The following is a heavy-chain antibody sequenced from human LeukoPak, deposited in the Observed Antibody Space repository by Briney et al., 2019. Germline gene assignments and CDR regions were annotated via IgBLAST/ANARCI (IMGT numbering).Heavy chain of an antibody. J-gene: IGHJ4*02. CDR2: IKQDGSEK. Sequence: PGGSLRLSCAASGFTFSSYWMSWVRQAPGKGLEWVANIKQDGSEKYYVDSVKGRFTISRDNAKNSLYLQMSRLTTEDTAFYYCAKDIRDLLTGHYSLQNWGQGTLVTVSS. CDR1: GFTFSSYW. V-gene: IGHV3-7*03. D-gene: IGHD3-9*01. CDR3: AKDIRDLLTGHYSLQN.